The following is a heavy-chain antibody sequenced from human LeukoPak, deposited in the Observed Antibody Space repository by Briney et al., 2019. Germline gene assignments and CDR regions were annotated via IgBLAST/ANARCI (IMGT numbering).Heavy chain of an antibody. J-gene: IGHJ6*02. D-gene: IGHD5-12*01. V-gene: IGHV1-2*04. CDR3: ARRSGYDYYYYGMDV. Sequence: ASVKVSCKASGYTFTGYYMHWVRQAPGQGLEWMGWINPNSGGTNYAQKFQGWVTMTRDTSISTAYMELSRLRSEDTAVYYCARRSGYDYYYYGMDVWGQGTTVTVSS. CDR2: INPNSGGT. CDR1: GYTFTGYY.